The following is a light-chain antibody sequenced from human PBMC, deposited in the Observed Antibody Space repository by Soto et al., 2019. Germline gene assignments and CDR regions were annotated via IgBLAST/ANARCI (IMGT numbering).Light chain of an antibody. CDR2: AAS. Sequence: DIQMTQSPSSLSASVGDRDTITCRASQGMSNYLACYQQKPGKVPKLLIYAASTLQSRVPSRFSGSGSGTDFTLPISSLQPEDVATYSCKKYNSSPHTFGGGTKVEIK. V-gene: IGKV1-27*01. J-gene: IGKJ4*01. CDR3: KKYNSSPHT. CDR1: QGMSNY.